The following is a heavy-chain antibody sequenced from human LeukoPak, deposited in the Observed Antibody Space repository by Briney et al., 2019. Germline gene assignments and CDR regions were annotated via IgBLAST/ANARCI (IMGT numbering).Heavy chain of an antibody. D-gene: IGHD3-22*01. CDR2: IKQDGSEK. Sequence: GGSLRLSCAASGFTFSSYWMSWVRQAPGKGLEWVANIKQDGSEKYYVDSVKGRFTISRDNAKKSLYLQMNSLRAEDTAVYYCARAPRQWLLNFDYWGQGTLVTVSS. J-gene: IGHJ4*02. CDR1: GFTFSSYW. CDR3: ARAPRQWLLNFDY. V-gene: IGHV3-7*01.